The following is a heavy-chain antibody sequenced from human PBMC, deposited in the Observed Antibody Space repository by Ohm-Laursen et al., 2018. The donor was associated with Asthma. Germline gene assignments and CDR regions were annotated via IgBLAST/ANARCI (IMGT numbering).Heavy chain of an antibody. CDR3: AKDRDIVVVPAIIDY. CDR2: ISGSGGST. Sequence: SLRLSCSASGFTFSTDAMSWVRQAPGKGLEWVSAISGSGGSTYYADSVKGRFTISRDNSKNTLYLQMSSLRAEDTAVYYCAKDRDIVVVPAIIDYWGQGTLVTVSS. V-gene: IGHV3-23*01. CDR1: GFTFSTDA. J-gene: IGHJ4*02. D-gene: IGHD2-2*01.